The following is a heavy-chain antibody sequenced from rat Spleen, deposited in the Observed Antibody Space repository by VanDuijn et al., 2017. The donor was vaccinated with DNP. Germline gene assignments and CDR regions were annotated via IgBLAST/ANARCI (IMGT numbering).Heavy chain of an antibody. J-gene: IGHJ2*01. V-gene: IGHV5-22*01. CDR2: ISYNGGST. Sequence: EVQLVESGGDLVQSGRSLKLLCAASGFTFSDYYMAWIRQAPTKGLEWVAYISYNGGSTYYGDSVKGRVTISRDNAKSTLYLQMNSLRSEDMATYYCARRYYGSYFDYWGQGVMVTVSS. CDR1: GFTFSDYY. D-gene: IGHD1-6*01. CDR3: ARRYYGSYFDY.